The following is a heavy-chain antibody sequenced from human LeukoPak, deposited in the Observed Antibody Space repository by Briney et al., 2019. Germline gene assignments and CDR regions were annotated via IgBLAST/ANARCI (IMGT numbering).Heavy chain of an antibody. Sequence: GGSLRLSCAASGFTFSSYWMSWVRQAPGKGLEWAANIKQDGSEKYYVDPVKGRFTISRDNAKNSLYLQMNSLRAEDTAVYYCAREGYCSSTSCYKMLAYWGQGTLVTVSS. CDR3: AREGYCSSTSCYKMLAY. CDR1: GFTFSSYW. V-gene: IGHV3-7*03. CDR2: IKQDGSEK. D-gene: IGHD2-2*02. J-gene: IGHJ4*02.